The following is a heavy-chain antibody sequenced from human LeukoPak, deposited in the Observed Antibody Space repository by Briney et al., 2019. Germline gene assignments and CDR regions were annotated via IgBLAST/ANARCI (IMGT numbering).Heavy chain of an antibody. CDR3: ARYDSRGSGSTQLEY. CDR1: GYSISIAYY. D-gene: IGHD3-3*01. V-gene: IGHV4-38-2*01. J-gene: IGHJ4*02. Sequence: PSETLSLTCAVSGYSISIAYYWGWIRQPPGKGLEWIGRIFRGGSTSYNPSLMSRLTMSMDTSKNPFSLQLTSVTAADTAVYYCARYDSRGSGSTQLEYWGQGILVTIPS. CDR2: IFRGGST.